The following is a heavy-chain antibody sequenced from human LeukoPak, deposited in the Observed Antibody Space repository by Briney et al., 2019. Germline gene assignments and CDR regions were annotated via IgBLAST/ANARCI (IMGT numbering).Heavy chain of an antibody. Sequence: PGGSLRLSCAASGFTFSSYAMSWVRQAPGKGLEWVSAISGSGGSTYYADSVKGRFTIPRDNSKNTLYLQMNSLGAEDTAVYYCAKDGGDYHYDILTGYLDYWGQGTLVTVSS. CDR1: GFTFSSYA. CDR2: ISGSGGST. J-gene: IGHJ4*02. D-gene: IGHD3-9*01. V-gene: IGHV3-23*01. CDR3: AKDGGDYHYDILTGYLDY.